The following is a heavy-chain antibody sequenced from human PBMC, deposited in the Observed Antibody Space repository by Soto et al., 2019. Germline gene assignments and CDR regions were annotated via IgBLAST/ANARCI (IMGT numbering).Heavy chain of an antibody. CDR2: ISGIGGST. J-gene: IGHJ4*02. CDR3: AKGSGGDSFPDDY. Sequence: LRLSCAASGFTFSSYAMIWVRHAPLKGLECVSAISGIGGSTYYADSVKGRFTISRDNSKNTLYLQMNSPRAEDTAVYYCAKGSGGDSFPDDYWGQGTLVTVSS. V-gene: IGHV3-23*01. D-gene: IGHD2-21*01. CDR1: GFTFSSYA.